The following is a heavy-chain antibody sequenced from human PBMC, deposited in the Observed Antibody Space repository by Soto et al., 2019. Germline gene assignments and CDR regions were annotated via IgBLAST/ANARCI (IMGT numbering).Heavy chain of an antibody. CDR1: GGSFSGYY. Sequence: SETLSLTCAVYGGSFSGYYWSCIRQPPGKGLEWIGEINHSGSTNYNPSLKSRVTISVDTSKNQFSLKLSSVTAADTAVYYCARAFYYYGSGSYYNRSYYYYYGMDVWGQGTTVT. J-gene: IGHJ6*02. D-gene: IGHD3-10*01. V-gene: IGHV4-34*01. CDR3: ARAFYYYGSGSYYNRSYYYYYGMDV. CDR2: INHSGST.